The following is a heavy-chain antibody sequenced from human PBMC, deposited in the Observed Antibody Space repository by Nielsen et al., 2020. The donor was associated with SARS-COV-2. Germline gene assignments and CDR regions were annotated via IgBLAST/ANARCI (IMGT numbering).Heavy chain of an antibody. CDR1: GYSFTNYW. J-gene: IGHJ6*02. CDR3: ARSLGDIGVYQYYYGMDV. V-gene: IGHV5-51*01. Sequence: GESLKISCKVSGYSFTNYWIGWVRQMPGKGLEWMGIIYPGDSDTRYSPSFQGQVTISADKSISTAYLQWSSLKASDTAMYYCARSLGDIGVYQYYYGMDVWGQGTTLTVSS. CDR2: IYPGDSDT. D-gene: IGHD2-15*01.